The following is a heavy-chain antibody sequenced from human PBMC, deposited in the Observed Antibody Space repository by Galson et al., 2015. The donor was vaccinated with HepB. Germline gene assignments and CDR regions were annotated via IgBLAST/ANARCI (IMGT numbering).Heavy chain of an antibody. CDR1: GYTFTSYG. J-gene: IGHJ4*02. CDR2: ISAYNGNT. D-gene: IGHD6-19*01. V-gene: IGHV1-18*01. Sequence: SVKVSCKASGYTFTSYGISWVRQAPGQGPEWMGWISAYNGNTNYAQKLQGRVTMTTDTSTSTAYMELRSLRSDDTAVYYCARVVAGGDYFDYWGQGTLVTVSS. CDR3: ARVVAGGDYFDY.